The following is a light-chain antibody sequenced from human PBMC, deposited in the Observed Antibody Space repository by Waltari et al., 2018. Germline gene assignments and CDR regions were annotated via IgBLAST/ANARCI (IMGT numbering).Light chain of an antibody. J-gene: IGKJ4*01. V-gene: IGKV1-39*01. Sequence: TCRASQSINNYLNWYQQKPGKAPKLLIYGASNLESGFPSRFSGSGSGADFTLTISSLQPEDFATYFCQQSSSSLLTFGGGTKVEIK. CDR1: QSINNY. CDR3: QQSSSSLLT. CDR2: GAS.